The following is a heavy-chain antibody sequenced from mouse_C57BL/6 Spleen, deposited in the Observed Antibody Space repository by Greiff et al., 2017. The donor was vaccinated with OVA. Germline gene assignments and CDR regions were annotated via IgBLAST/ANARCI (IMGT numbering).Heavy chain of an antibody. CDR2: IDPNSGGT. D-gene: IGHD2-4*01. CDR1: GYTFTSYW. J-gene: IGHJ1*03. Sequence: QVQLQQPGAELVKPGASVKLSCKASGYTFTSYWMHWVKQRPGRGLEWIGRIDPNSGGTKYNEKFKSKATLTVDKPSSTAYMQLSSLTSEDSAVYYCATGGSTMITNWYFDVWGTGTTVTVSS. V-gene: IGHV1-72*01. CDR3: ATGGSTMITNWYFDV.